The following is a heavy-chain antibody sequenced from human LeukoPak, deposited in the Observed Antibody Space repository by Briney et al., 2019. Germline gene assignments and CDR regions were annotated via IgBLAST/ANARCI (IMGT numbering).Heavy chain of an antibody. D-gene: IGHD1-26*01. Sequence: GGSLRLSCSASGFTFSSFAMFWVPQAPGKGLEYASGISSDGGRTNYADSVKARFTISRDNSKVTLYLQMTSLRPEDTAIYYCVKDPSGNYFYFDYWGQGTLVTVSS. CDR3: VKDPSGNYFYFDY. CDR2: ISSDGGRT. CDR1: GFTFSSFA. V-gene: IGHV3-64D*09. J-gene: IGHJ4*02.